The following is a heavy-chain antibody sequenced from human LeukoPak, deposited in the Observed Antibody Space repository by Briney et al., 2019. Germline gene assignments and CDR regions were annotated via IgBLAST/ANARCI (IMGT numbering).Heavy chain of an antibody. V-gene: IGHV4-59*01. D-gene: IGHD3-22*01. CDR1: GGSISSYY. Sequence: SETLSLTCTVSGGSISSYYWSWIRQPPGKGPEWIGYIYYSGSTNYNPSLKSRVTISVDTSKNQFSLKLSSVTAADTAVYYCARVPPGYYYDSSGYPYDAFDIWGQGTMVTVSS. J-gene: IGHJ3*02. CDR3: ARVPPGYYYDSSGYPYDAFDI. CDR2: IYYSGST.